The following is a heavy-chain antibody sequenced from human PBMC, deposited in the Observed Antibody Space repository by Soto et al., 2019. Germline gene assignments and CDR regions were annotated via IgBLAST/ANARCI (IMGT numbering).Heavy chain of an antibody. CDR1: GYSFTSYW. J-gene: IGHJ3*02. D-gene: IGHD3-10*01. V-gene: IGHV5-51*01. Sequence: PGESLKISCKGSGYSFTSYWIGWVRQMPGKGLEWMGIIYPGDSDTRYSPSFQGQVTISADKSISTAYLQWSSLKASDTAMYYCASHISVRGVTFAFDIWGQGTMVTVSS. CDR2: IYPGDSDT. CDR3: ASHISVRGVTFAFDI.